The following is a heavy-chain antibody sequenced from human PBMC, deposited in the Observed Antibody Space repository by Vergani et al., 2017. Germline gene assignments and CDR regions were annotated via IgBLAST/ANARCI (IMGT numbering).Heavy chain of an antibody. Sequence: EVQLLESGGGLVQPGGSLRLSCAASGFTFSSYSMNWVRQAPGKGLEWVSYISSSSSTIYYADSVKGRFTISRDNAKNSLYLQMNSLRAEDTAVYYCARDRGEFDAWGQGTLVTVSS. CDR1: GFTFSSYS. J-gene: IGHJ5*02. CDR3: ARDRGEFDA. V-gene: IGHV3-48*04. CDR2: ISSSSSTI. D-gene: IGHD3-10*01.